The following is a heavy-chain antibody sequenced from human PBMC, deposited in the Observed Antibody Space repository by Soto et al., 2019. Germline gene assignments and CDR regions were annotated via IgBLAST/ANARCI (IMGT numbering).Heavy chain of an antibody. CDR2: LNPNGTFT. CDR1: GFTFSGYW. D-gene: IGHD7-27*01. Sequence: EVQLVESGGGLVQPGGSLRLSCAGSGFTFSGYWMHWVRQAPGKGPVWVSRLNPNGTFTTNADSVKGRFTISSDNAKNTVYLQMHRLRAADTAGYYCTRGGTSTTYWGPFYNWGQGTLVTVSS. V-gene: IGHV3-74*01. J-gene: IGHJ4*02. CDR3: TRGGTSTTYWGPFYN.